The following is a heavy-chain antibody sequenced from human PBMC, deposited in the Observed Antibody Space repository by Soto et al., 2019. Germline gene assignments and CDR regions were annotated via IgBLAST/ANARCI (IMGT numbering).Heavy chain of an antibody. CDR3: AKDSYPGHQVVTYLDS. J-gene: IGHJ4*02. D-gene: IGHD2-15*01. V-gene: IGHV3-30*18. CDR1: EISFRNYA. Sequence: PGGSLRLSCAASEISFRNYAIHWVRQAPGKGPEWVSLISFDGVNQHYVDSVEGRFTISRDNSKNTVYLQMNSLRPEDTAVYYCAKDSYPGHQVVTYLDSWGQGTLVTVSS. CDR2: ISFDGVNQ.